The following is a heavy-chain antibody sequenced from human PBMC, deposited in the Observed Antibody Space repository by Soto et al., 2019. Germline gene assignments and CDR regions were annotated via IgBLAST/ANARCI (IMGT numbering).Heavy chain of an antibody. CDR3: AKIALLRYFDWLPDDFDY. Sequence: GGSLRLSCAASGFTFSSYAMSWVRQAPGKGLEWVSAISGSGGSTYYADSVKGRFTISRDNSKNTLYLQMNSLRAEDTAVYYCAKIALLRYFDWLPDDFDYWGQGTLVTVSS. CDR2: ISGSGGST. CDR1: GFTFSSYA. D-gene: IGHD3-9*01. V-gene: IGHV3-23*01. J-gene: IGHJ4*02.